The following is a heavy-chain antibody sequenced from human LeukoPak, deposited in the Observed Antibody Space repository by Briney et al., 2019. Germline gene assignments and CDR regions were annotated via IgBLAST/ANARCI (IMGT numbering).Heavy chain of an antibody. CDR2: ISSTGSTI. CDR3: ARDLLGMDV. CDR1: GFTFSSYE. J-gene: IGHJ6*02. Sequence: GGSLRLSCEVSGFTFSSYEMNWVRQAPGKGLEWVSYISSTGSTIYYADSVKGRFTISRDNAKNSLYLQMNSLRAEDTAVYYCARDLLGMDVWGQGTTVTVSS. V-gene: IGHV3-48*03.